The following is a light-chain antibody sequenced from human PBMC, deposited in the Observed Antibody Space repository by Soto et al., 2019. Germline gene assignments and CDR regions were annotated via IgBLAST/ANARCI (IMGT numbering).Light chain of an antibody. CDR1: SSDVGGYNF. Sequence: SVLTQPASVSGSPGQSITISCTGTSSDVGGYNFVSWYQHHPGKAPKLMIYEVSNRPSGVSNRFSGSKSGNTASLTISGLQAEDEADYYCSSYTSSSTLDFGTETKVTGL. CDR2: EVS. CDR3: SSYTSSSTLD. J-gene: IGLJ1*01. V-gene: IGLV2-14*01.